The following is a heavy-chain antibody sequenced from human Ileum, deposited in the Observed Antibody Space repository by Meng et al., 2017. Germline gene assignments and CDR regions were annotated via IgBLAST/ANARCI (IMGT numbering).Heavy chain of an antibody. CDR1: CVTISGSNW. D-gene: IGHD3-10*01. V-gene: IGHV4-4*02. CDR2: NYHSGSP. Sequence: QGQQQDSGPGMPTQSGPLTRTGAVSCVTISGSNWGSCGRQPAGERLEWSGENYHSGSPNYTSSIKSRVTIAVDKSQNQFSLQLNSVTAADTAVYYCARVVGGPAYMSGWFDPWGQGTLVTVSS. J-gene: IGHJ5*01. CDR3: ARVVGGPAYMSGWFDP.